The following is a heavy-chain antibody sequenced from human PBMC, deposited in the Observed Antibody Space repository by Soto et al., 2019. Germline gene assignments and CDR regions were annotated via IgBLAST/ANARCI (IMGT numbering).Heavy chain of an antibody. CDR1: GYSFSRYW. V-gene: IGHV5-51*01. CDR2: IYPGDSDT. Sequence: GESLKISCKGSGYSFSRYWIGWVRQMTGKGLEWMGIIYPGDSDTRYSPSFQGQVTISADKSISTAYLQWSSLKASDTAIYYCARTAAAGKYYYGVDVWGQGTTVTVSS. CDR3: ARTAAAGKYYYGVDV. D-gene: IGHD6-13*01. J-gene: IGHJ6*02.